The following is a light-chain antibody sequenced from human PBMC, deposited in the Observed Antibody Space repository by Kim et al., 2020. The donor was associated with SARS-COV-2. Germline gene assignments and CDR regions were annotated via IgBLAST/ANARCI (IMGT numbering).Light chain of an antibody. CDR2: GAS. V-gene: IGKV3-15*01. Sequence: VTPGERATLSCRAGQSVSSNLAWYQQKPGQAPRLLIYGASTRATGIPARFSGSGSGTEFTLTISSLQSEDSAVYYCQQYDNWPPYTFGQGTKLEIK. CDR1: QSVSSN. J-gene: IGKJ2*01. CDR3: QQYDNWPPYT.